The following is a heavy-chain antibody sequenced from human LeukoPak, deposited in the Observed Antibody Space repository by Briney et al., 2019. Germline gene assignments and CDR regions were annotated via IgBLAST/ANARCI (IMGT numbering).Heavy chain of an antibody. CDR1: GGSFSGYY. V-gene: IGHV4-34*01. Sequence: SETLSLTCAVYGGSFSGYYWSWIRQPPGKGLEWIGEINHSGSTNYNPSLKSRVTISVDTSKNQFSLKLSSVTAADTAVYYCARLVYCSSTSCRNDYWGQETLVTVSS. CDR3: ARLVYCSSTSCRNDY. D-gene: IGHD2-2*01. J-gene: IGHJ4*02. CDR2: INHSGST.